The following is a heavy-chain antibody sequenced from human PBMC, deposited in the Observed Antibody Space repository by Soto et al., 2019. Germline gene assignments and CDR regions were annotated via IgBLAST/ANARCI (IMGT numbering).Heavy chain of an antibody. CDR3: ARDAYSSGWYGLDFDY. CDR2: IIPIFGTA. J-gene: IGHJ4*02. V-gene: IGHV1-69*13. Sequence: ASVKVSCKASGGTFSSYAISWVRQAPGQGLEWMGGIIPIFGTANYAQKFQGRVTITADESTSTAYMELSSLRSEDTAVCYCARDAYSSGWYGLDFDYWGQGTLVTVSS. D-gene: IGHD6-19*01. CDR1: GGTFSSYA.